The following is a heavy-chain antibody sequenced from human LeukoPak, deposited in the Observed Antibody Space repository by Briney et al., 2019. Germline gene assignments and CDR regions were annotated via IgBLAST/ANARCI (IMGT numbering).Heavy chain of an antibody. CDR3: AREGGGYDSSGYWHWFAP. CDR2: IYYSGST. J-gene: IGHJ5*02. D-gene: IGHD3-22*01. Sequence: SETLSLTCTVSGYSISSTYYWGWIRQPPGKGLEWIGSIYYSGSTFYNPSLKSRVTLSVDTSKNQFSLKLSSVTAADTAMYYCAREGGGYDSSGYWHWFAPWGQGTLVIVSS. V-gene: IGHV4-38-2*02. CDR1: GYSISSTYY.